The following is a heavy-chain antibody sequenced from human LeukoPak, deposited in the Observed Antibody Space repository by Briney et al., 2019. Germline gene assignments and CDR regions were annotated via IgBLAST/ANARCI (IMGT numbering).Heavy chain of an antibody. D-gene: IGHD6-19*01. Sequence: ASVKVSCKASGYTFTSYAMHWVRQAPGQGPEWMGWINPNSGDTNYAQKFQGRVTLTRDASIGTAYMEVNRLTYDDTAIYYCARDVYTSGWRYFDLWGHGTLVTVSS. V-gene: IGHV1-2*02. CDR2: INPNSGDT. CDR3: ARDVYTSGWRYFDL. J-gene: IGHJ2*01. CDR1: GYTFTSYA.